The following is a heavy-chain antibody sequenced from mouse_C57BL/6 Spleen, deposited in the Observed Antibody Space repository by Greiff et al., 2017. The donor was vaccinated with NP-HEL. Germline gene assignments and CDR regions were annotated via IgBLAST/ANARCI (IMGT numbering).Heavy chain of an antibody. CDR1: GYTFTDYN. CDR3: AGGLDDAEFAY. J-gene: IGHJ3*01. Sequence: EVQLQQSGPELVKPGASVKIPCKASGYTFTDYNMDWVKQSHGKSLEWIGDINPNNGGTIYNQKFKGKATLTVDKSSSTAYMELRSLTSEDTAVYYCAGGLDDAEFAYWGQGTLVTVSA. V-gene: IGHV1-18*01. CDR2: INPNNGGT. D-gene: IGHD2-3*01.